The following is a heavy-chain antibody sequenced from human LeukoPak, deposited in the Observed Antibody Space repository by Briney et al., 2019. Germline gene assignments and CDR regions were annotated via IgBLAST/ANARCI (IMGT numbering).Heavy chain of an antibody. CDR2: MNPNSGNT. J-gene: IGHJ4*02. V-gene: IGHV1-8*03. CDR1: GYTFTSYD. Sequence: GASVKVSCKASGYTFTSYDINWVRQATGQGLEWTGWMNPNSGNTGYAQKFQGRVTITRNTSISTAYMELSSLRSEDTAVYYCARSGYSYGSDYFDYWGQGTLVTVSS. CDR3: ARSGYSYGSDYFDY. D-gene: IGHD5-18*01.